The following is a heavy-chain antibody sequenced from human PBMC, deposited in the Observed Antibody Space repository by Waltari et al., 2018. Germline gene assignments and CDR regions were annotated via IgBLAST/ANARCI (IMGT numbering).Heavy chain of an antibody. D-gene: IGHD3-9*01. CDR1: HGSISGYY. V-gene: IGHV4-4*07. J-gene: IGHJ4*02. Sequence: QVQLQESGPGLVKPSETLSLTCTVSHGSISGYYWTWIRQPAGKGLEWIGFTSPTGGTDYNPSLKSRVTMSSDTSKNQVFLHLNSVTAADTAVYYCARHWNHDILADSFDLWGQGTRVTISS. CDR3: ARHWNHDILADSFDL. CDR2: TSPTGGT.